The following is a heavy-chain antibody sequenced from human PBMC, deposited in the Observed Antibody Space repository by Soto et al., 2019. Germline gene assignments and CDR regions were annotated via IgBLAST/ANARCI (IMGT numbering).Heavy chain of an antibody. CDR1: AGSLSPDY. CDR2: INHSGST. V-gene: IGHV4-34*01. Sequence: PQNLPLPYAVYAGSLSPDYWSVFRQPPGKGLEWIGEINHSGSTNYNPSLKSRVTISVDTSKNQFSLKLSSVTAADTAVYYCARSPGVDLHPGYERNDYVASVCGQGSLVIGSA. J-gene: IGHJ4*02. D-gene: IGHD3-16*01. CDR3: ARSPGVDLHPGYERNDYVASV.